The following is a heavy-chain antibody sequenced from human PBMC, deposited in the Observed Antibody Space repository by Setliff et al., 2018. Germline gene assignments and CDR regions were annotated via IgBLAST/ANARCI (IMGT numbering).Heavy chain of an antibody. D-gene: IGHD1-26*01. CDR2: VNDSGSA. J-gene: IGHJ4*02. CDR1: GGSFSGYF. Sequence: SETLSLTCDVFGGSFSGYFWAWIRQSPGKGLEWIGDVNDSGSANYKPSLKNTLYLQMDSLRAVDTAIYYCAKDAYKGATTSATDYWGQGTLVTVSS. V-gene: IGHV4-34*01. CDR3: ATDY.